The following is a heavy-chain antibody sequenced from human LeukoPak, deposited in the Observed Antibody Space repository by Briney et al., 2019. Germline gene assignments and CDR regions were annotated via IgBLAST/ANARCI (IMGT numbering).Heavy chain of an antibody. V-gene: IGHV3-30*02. Sequence: GGSLRLSCAASGFTFSSYGMHWVRQAPGKGLEWVAFIRYNGNNQYYADSVKGRFTISRDNSKNTLYLQMNSMKGDDTAVYYCAKDSAFYYIDVWGKGTTVIISS. CDR1: GFTFSSYG. D-gene: IGHD3-10*01. J-gene: IGHJ6*03. CDR3: AKDSAFYYIDV. CDR2: IRYNGNNQ.